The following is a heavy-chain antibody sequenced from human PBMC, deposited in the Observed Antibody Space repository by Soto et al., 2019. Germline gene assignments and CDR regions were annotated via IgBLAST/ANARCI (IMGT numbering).Heavy chain of an antibody. CDR1: GYTFTSYY. CDR2: INPSGGST. V-gene: IGHV1-46*04. J-gene: IGHJ6*02. Sequence: QVQLVQSGAEVKKPGASVKVSCKASGYTFTSYYMHWVRQAPGQGLEWMGIINPSGGSTSYAQKLQGRVTMTGDTPTSTVDLELSSLRSEDTAVYYCAMPEQFYYYYGMDVWGQGTTVTVSS. D-gene: IGHD6-19*01. CDR3: AMPEQFYYYYGMDV.